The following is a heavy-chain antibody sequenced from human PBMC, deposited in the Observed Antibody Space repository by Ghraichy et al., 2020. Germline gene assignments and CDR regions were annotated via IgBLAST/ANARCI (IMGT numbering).Heavy chain of an antibody. J-gene: IGHJ4*02. CDR1: GFTFSTYT. CDR2: ISPSSSHI. Sequence: GGSLRLSCAASGFTFSTYTINWVRQAPGKGLEWVSYISPSSSHIYYADSVKGRFTISRDNAKNSLYLQMNSLRAEDTAVYFCAREMKNSGYSPPFDYWGQGTLVTVSS. V-gene: IGHV3-48*01. D-gene: IGHD3-22*01. CDR3: AREMKNSGYSPPFDY.